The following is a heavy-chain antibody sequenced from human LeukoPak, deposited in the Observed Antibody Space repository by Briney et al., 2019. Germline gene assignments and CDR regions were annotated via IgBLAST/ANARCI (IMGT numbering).Heavy chain of an antibody. CDR3: AKASVSYGHNGDYFDY. D-gene: IGHD5-18*01. CDR2: ISWDGGST. J-gene: IGHJ4*02. Sequence: GGSLRLSCAASGFTFDDYTMHWVRQAPGKGLEWISLISWDGGSTYYAGSVKGRFTISRDNSKNSLYLQMNSLRTEDTALYYCAKASVSYGHNGDYFDYWGQGTLVTVSS. V-gene: IGHV3-43*01. CDR1: GFTFDDYT.